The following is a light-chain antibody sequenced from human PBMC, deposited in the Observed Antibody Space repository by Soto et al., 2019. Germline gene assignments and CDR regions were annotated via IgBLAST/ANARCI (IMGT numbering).Light chain of an antibody. Sequence: EIVMTQSPATLSVSPGERATLSCRASQYVGPNVDWYQQRPGQAPRLLIYGATTRVTGIAARFGGSGSGTDFTLTISSLQSEDSAVYYCQHGRAFGPGTKVEI. V-gene: IGKV3-15*01. J-gene: IGKJ1*01. CDR3: QHGRA. CDR2: GAT. CDR1: QYVGPN.